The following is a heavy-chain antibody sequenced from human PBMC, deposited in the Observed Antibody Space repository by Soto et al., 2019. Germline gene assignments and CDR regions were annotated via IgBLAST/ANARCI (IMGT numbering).Heavy chain of an antibody. J-gene: IGHJ5*02. Sequence: QVQLVESGGGVVQPGRSLRLSCAASGFTFSSYAMHWVRQAPGKGLEWVAVISYDGSNKYYADSVKGRFTISRDNSKNTLYLQMNSLRAEDTAVYYCARGNGYCISTSCSIGRFDPWGQGTLVTVSS. V-gene: IGHV3-30-3*01. D-gene: IGHD2-2*01. CDR3: ARGNGYCISTSCSIGRFDP. CDR2: ISYDGSNK. CDR1: GFTFSSYA.